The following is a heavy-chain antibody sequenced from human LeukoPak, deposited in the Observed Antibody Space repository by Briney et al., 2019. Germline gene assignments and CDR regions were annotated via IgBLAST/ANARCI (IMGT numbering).Heavy chain of an antibody. CDR2: MNPNSGNT. CDR3: ARDAGATSDAFDI. CDR1: GYTFTSYD. J-gene: IGHJ3*02. D-gene: IGHD1-26*01. V-gene: IGHV1-8*02. Sequence: ASVKVSCKASGYTFTSYDINWVRQATGQGLEWMGWMNPNSGNTGYAQKLQGRVTMTTDTSTSTAYMELRSLRSDDTAVYYCARDAGATSDAFDIWGQGTMVTVSS.